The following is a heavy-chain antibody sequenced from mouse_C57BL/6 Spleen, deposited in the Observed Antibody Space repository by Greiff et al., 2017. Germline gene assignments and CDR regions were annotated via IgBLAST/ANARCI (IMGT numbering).Heavy chain of an antibody. CDR2: IDPGSGST. J-gene: IGHJ3*01. Sequence: QVQLQQPGAELVKPGASVKMSCKASGYTFTSYWITWVKQRPGQGLEWIGDIDPGSGSTNYNEKFKSKATLTVDTSSSTAYMQLSSLTSEDSAVYYCASGGYGGSQAWFAYWGQGTLVTVDA. CDR1: GYTFTSYW. V-gene: IGHV1-55*01. CDR3: ASGGYGGSQAWFAY. D-gene: IGHD1-1*01.